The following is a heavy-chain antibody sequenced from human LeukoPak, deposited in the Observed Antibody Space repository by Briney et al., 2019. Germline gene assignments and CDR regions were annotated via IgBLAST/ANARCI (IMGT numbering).Heavy chain of an antibody. CDR1: GFTFSTYN. CDR2: ITSSSSYA. D-gene: IGHD5-12*01. Sequence: GGSLRLSCEASGFTFSTYNMNWVRQAPGKRLEWVSSITSSSSYAFYADSVKGRFTISRDNAKSSLYLQMNNLRAEDTAVYYCTRDPYSGHYGNDYYYYMDVWGKGTTVTISS. V-gene: IGHV3-21*01. J-gene: IGHJ6*03. CDR3: TRDPYSGHYGNDYYYYMDV.